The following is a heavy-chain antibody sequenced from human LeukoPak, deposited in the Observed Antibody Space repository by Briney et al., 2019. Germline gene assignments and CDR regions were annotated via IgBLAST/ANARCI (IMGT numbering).Heavy chain of an antibody. D-gene: IGHD3-10*01. V-gene: IGHV3-43D*03. Sequence: GGSLRLSCAVSGIIFDDYAMHWVRQAPGKGLEWVSLITWDGTTTYYADSVKGRFTISRDNSKNSLYLQMNSLRAEDTALYYCAKDYGSGSIGRSYFDYWGQGTLVTVSS. J-gene: IGHJ4*02. CDR1: GIIFDDYA. CDR2: ITWDGTTT. CDR3: AKDYGSGSIGRSYFDY.